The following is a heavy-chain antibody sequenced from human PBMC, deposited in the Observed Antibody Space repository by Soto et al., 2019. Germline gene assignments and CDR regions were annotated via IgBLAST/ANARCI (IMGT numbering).Heavy chain of an antibody. J-gene: IGHJ4*02. CDR1: GFTFSSYS. V-gene: IGHV3-21*01. CDR2: ISSSSSYI. CDR3: ARDLPRPNTH. Sequence: PGGSLRLSCTASGFTFSSYSMNSSRQAPGKGLEWVSSISSSSSYIYYADAVKGRFTISRDNARNSLYLQMNSLRAEDTAVYYCARDLPRPNTHWGQGTLVTVSS.